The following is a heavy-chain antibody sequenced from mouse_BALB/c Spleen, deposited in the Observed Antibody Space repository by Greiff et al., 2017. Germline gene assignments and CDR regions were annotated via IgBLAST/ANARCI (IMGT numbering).Heavy chain of an antibody. V-gene: IGHV2-9*02. D-gene: IGHD5-1-1*01. CDR2: IWAGGST. J-gene: IGHJ4*01. CDR3: ARHDTYIYYYAMDY. Sequence: VQLQQSGPGLVAPSQTLSLTCTVSGFSFTSYCVHWVRQPPGKGLEWLGVIWAGGSTNYNSALMSRLSISKDNSTSQVFLKMSSLQTDDTAMYYCARHDTYIYYYAMDYWGQGTSVTVSS. CDR1: GFSFTSYC.